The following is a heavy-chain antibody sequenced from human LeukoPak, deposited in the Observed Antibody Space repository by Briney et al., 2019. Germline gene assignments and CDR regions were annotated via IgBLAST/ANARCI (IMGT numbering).Heavy chain of an antibody. J-gene: IGHJ3*02. V-gene: IGHV4-59*01. CDR3: ARDPGPDYYDSSDYYSLNAFDI. CDR1: GGSISSYY. CDR2: TYYSGST. Sequence: PSETLSLTCTVSGGSISSYYWSWIRQPPGKGLEWIGYTYYSGSTNYNPSLKSRVTISVDTSKNQFSLKLSSVTAADTAVYYCARDPGPDYYDSSDYYSLNAFDIWGQGTLVTVSS. D-gene: IGHD3-22*01.